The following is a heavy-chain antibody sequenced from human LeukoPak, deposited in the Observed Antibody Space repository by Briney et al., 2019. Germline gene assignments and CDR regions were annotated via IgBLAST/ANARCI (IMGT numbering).Heavy chain of an antibody. CDR1: GYTFTDYY. CDR3: AKSRTGSSASVDY. Sequence: ASVKVSCKASGYTFTDYYIQWVRQAPGQGLEWMGIINPRGGSTNYAQNFQDRVTMTRDTSTSTVYVEVSSLTSEDTAVYYCAKSRTGSSASVDYWGQGTLVTVSS. CDR2: INPRGGST. V-gene: IGHV1-46*01. J-gene: IGHJ4*02. D-gene: IGHD2-2*01.